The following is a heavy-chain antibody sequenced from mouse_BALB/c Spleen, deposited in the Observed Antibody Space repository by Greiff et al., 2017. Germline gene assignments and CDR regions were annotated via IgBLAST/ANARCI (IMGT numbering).Heavy chain of an antibody. V-gene: IGHV2-6-2*01. CDR2: IWSDGST. CDR3: ARHENYYGYWFAY. D-gene: IGHD1-2*01. J-gene: IGHJ3*01. Sequence: VKLVESGPDLVAPSQSLSITCTVSGFSLTSYGVHWVRQPPGKGLEWLVVIWSDGSTTYNSALKSRLSISKDNSKSQVFLKMNSLQTDDTAMYYCARHENYYGYWFAYWGQGTLVTVSA. CDR1: GFSLTSYG.